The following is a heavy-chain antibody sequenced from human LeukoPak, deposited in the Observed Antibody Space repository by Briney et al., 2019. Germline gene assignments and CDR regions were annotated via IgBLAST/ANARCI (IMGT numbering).Heavy chain of an antibody. J-gene: IGHJ4*02. D-gene: IGHD3-9*01. CDR1: RFTFSSYA. CDR3: AKGAGNFDWSYHDY. V-gene: IGHV3-23*01. CDR2: ISGSGGTT. Sequence: GGSLGLSCAASRFTFSSYAMSRVRQAPGKGLEWVSAISGSGGTTYNADSVKGRFTISRDNSKNTLYLQLNSLRAEDTAVYYCAKGAGNFDWSYHDYWGQGTLVTVSS.